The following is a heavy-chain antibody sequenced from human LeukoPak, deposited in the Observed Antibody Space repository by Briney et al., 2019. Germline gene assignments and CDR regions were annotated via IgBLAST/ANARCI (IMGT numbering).Heavy chain of an antibody. D-gene: IGHD1-26*01. Sequence: ASVKVSCKASGYTFTSYGISWVRQAPGQGLEWMGWISAYNGNTNYAQKLQGRVTTTTDTSTSTAYMELRSLRSDDTAVYYCARDQGIVEATTVDYWGQGTLVTVSS. J-gene: IGHJ4*02. CDR1: GYTFTSYG. CDR3: ARDQGIVEATTVDY. CDR2: ISAYNGNT. V-gene: IGHV1-18*01.